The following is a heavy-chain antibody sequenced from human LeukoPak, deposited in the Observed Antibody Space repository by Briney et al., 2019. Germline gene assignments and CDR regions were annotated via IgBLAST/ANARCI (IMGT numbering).Heavy chain of an antibody. CDR2: IYYSGST. V-gene: IGHV4-39*01. CDR1: GGCISGSSYF. D-gene: IGHD3-9*01. CDR3: ARTFRSFDWLLEY. J-gene: IGHJ4*02. Sequence: SETLSLTCTVSGGCISGSSYFWGWIRQPPGKGLQWIGSIYYSGSTYYNPSLKSRVTISVDTSKNQFSLKLTSVTAADTAVYYCARTFRSFDWLLEYWGQGTLVTVSS.